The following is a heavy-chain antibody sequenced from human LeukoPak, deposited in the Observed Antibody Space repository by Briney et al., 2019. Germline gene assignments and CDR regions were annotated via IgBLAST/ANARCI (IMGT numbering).Heavy chain of an antibody. CDR3: AREAGSFDY. CDR2: IHPGDGGT. J-gene: IGHJ4*02. V-gene: IGHV1-46*01. CDR1: GYTFTNNY. D-gene: IGHD2-15*01. Sequence: ASVKVSCKASGYTFTNNYMHWVQQAPGQGLEWMGIIHPGDGGTTYAQKFQSRLTMTRDTSTSTVYMELNSLRSEDTAVYYCAREAGSFDYWGQGTLVTVSS.